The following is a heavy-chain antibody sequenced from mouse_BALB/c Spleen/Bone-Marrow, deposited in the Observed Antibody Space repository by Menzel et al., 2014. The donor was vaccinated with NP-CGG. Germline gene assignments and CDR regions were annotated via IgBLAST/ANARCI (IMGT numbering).Heavy chain of an antibody. CDR1: GFTFTDYY. CDR2: ISNRANGYTT. V-gene: IGHV7-3*02. D-gene: IGHD2-3*01. J-gene: IGHJ4*01. CDR3: ARYDGYSDNAMDY. Sequence: EVKLVESGGGLVQPGGSLRLSCATSGFTFTDYYMNWVRQPPGKALEWLGFISNRANGYTTEFIASVKGRFTISRDNSQSILYLQINTLRAEDSATYYCARYDGYSDNAMDYWGQGTSVTVSS.